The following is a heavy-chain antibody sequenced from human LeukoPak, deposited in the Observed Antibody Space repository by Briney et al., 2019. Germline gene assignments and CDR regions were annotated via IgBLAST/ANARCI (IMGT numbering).Heavy chain of an antibody. Sequence: SETLSLTCTVSGGSITNSYYWAWIRQPPGKGLEWIGSMYYSGSTYYNPSLKSRVTISVDTSKNRFSLKLSSVTAADTAVYYCARQYYYNRAIYSKLDYWGQGILVTVSS. V-gene: IGHV4-39*01. J-gene: IGHJ4*02. CDR1: GGSITNSYY. D-gene: IGHD3-22*01. CDR2: MYYSGST. CDR3: ARQYYYNRAIYSKLDY.